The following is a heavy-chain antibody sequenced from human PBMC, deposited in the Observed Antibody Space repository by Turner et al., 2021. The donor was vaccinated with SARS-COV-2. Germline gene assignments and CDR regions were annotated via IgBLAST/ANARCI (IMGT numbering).Heavy chain of an antibody. Sequence: QLQMQESGPGLVKPSQSLSLTCTVSGGSISSSSYYCVWIRQPPGKGLEWMGSIYCSCSTDYNPSLKSRVTISVDTSKNQFSLMLITVTAADTAVYYCARLVDTVDYYYVMDVWGQGTTVTVSS. CDR1: GGSISSSSYY. CDR3: ARLVDTVDYYYVMDV. CDR2: IYCSCST. D-gene: IGHD2-2*03. V-gene: IGHV4-39*01. J-gene: IGHJ6*02.